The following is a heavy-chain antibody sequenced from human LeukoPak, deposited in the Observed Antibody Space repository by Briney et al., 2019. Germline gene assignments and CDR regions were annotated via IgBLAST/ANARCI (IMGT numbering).Heavy chain of an antibody. D-gene: IGHD2-2*02. CDR3: ARDHGGIVVVPAAIEF. J-gene: IGHJ4*02. V-gene: IGHV3-48*04. CDR1: GFTFITYG. CDR2: ISSSGSTI. Sequence: GGSLRLSCAASGFTFITYGMHWVRQAPGKGLEWVSYISSSGSTIYYADSVKGRFTISRDNAKNSLYLQMNSLRAEDTAVYYCARDHGGIVVVPAAIEFWGQGTLVTVSS.